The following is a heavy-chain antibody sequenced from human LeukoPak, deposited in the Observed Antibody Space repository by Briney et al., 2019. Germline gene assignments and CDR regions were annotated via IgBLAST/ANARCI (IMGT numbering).Heavy chain of an antibody. V-gene: IGHV4-59*10. CDR1: GGSFSGYY. CDR2: IYTSEST. J-gene: IGHJ5*02. Sequence: PSETLSLTCAVYGGSFSGYYWSWIRQPAGKGLEWIGRIYTSESTNYNPSLKSRVTMSVDTSKNQFSLKLSSVTAADTAVYYCARTVGRWFDPWGQGTLVTVSS. CDR3: ARTVGRWFDP.